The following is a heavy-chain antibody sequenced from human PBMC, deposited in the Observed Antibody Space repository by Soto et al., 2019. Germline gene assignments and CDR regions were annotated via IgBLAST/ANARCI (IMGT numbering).Heavy chain of an antibody. CDR3: ARDSDCHSTSCFFPPHV. D-gene: IGHD2-2*01. CDR1: GFTFSDEN. CDR2: ISGGGSYI. V-gene: IGHV3-21*06. Sequence: AGGSLRLSCSASGFTFSDENMSWVRQVPGKGLEWVSGISGGGSYIFYADSVQGRFSISRDNAKNSLFLEMNSLRVEDTAVYYCARDSDCHSTSCFFPPHVWGQGTTLSVSS. J-gene: IGHJ6*02.